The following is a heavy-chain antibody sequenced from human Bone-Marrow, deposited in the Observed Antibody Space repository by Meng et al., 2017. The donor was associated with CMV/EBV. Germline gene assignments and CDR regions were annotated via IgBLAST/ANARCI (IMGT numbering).Heavy chain of an antibody. CDR1: GYSFTNYW. D-gene: IGHD4-17*01. J-gene: IGHJ4*02. Sequence: GESLKISCKGSGYSFTNYWIGWVRQMPGKGLEWMGIIYLVDSDTRYSPSFQGQVTISADKSIRTAYLQWSSLSASDTAMYYCARWKTGEGFDYWGQGNLVTVSS. CDR2: IYLVDSDT. CDR3: ARWKTGEGFDY. V-gene: IGHV5-51*01.